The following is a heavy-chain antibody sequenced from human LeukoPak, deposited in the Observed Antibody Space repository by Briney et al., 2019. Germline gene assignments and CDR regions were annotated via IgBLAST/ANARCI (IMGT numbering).Heavy chain of an antibody. V-gene: IGHV3-66*01. J-gene: IGHJ4*02. CDR1: GFTVSSNY. D-gene: IGHD6-19*01. Sequence: GGSLRLSCAASGFTVSSNYMSWVRQAPGKGLEWVSVIYSGGSTYYADSVKGRFTISRDNSKNTLYLQMNSLRAEDTAVYYCAKDRRWLVPPGRSNVDYWGQGTLVTVSS. CDR2: IYSGGST. CDR3: AKDRRWLVPPGRSNVDY.